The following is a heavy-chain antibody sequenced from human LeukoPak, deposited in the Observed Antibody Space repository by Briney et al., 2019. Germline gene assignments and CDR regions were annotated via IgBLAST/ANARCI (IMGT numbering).Heavy chain of an antibody. V-gene: IGHV3-7*01. CDR3: AREGESCSGGGCYSRVPNWFDP. CDR1: GFTFSNYW. D-gene: IGHD2-15*01. J-gene: IGHJ5*02. Sequence: GGSLRLSCAASGFTFSNYWMSWVRQAPGKGLEWVANINQDGSEKYYVDSVKGRFTISRDNAKNSLYLQMNSLRAEDTAVYYCAREGESCSGGGCYSRVPNWFDPWGQGTLVTVSS. CDR2: INQDGSEK.